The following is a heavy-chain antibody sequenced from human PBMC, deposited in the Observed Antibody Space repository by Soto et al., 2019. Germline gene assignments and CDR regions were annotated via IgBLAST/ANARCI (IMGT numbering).Heavy chain of an antibody. CDR3: ARSHCSCGSCYLGAFDI. CDR2: INPSGGAT. V-gene: IGHV1-46*01. CDR1: GYTFINFF. Sequence: GASVKVSCKASGYTFINFFIHWVRQAPGQGLEWVGIINPSGGATTYPQKFQGRVTMTRDTSTSTVYMDVSSLRFDDTAVYYCARSHCSCGSCYLGAFDIWGQGTMVTVSS. D-gene: IGHD2-15*01. J-gene: IGHJ3*02.